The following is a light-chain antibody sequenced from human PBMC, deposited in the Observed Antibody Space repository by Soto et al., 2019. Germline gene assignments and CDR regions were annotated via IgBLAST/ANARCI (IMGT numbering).Light chain of an antibody. V-gene: IGLV2-14*03. CDR1: STDVDGYDY. CDR2: DVN. CDR3: SSYTSSAPFYV. J-gene: IGLJ1*01. Sequence: QSVLTQAASVSGSPGQSITISCTGASTDVDGYDYVSWYQQHPGQAPKLMIYDVNNRPSGVPYRFSGSKSGDTASLTISGLQAEDDADYYCSSYTSSAPFYVFGTGTKVTVL.